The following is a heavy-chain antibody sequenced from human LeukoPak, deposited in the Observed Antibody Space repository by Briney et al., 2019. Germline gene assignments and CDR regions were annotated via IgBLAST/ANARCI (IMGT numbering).Heavy chain of an antibody. Sequence: PSETLSLTCTVSGGSISSGGYYWSWIRQPPGKGLEWIGYIYHSGSTYYNPSLKSRVTISVDRSKNQFSLKLSSVTAADTAVYYCARGSGYSGYDVRGPFDYWGQETPVTVSS. CDR2: IYHSGST. CDR3: ARGSGYSGYDVRGPFDY. D-gene: IGHD5-12*01. J-gene: IGHJ4*02. V-gene: IGHV4-30-2*01. CDR1: GGSISSGGYY.